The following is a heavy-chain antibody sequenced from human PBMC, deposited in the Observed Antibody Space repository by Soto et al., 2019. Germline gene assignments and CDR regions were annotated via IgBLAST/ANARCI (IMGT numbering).Heavy chain of an antibody. Sequence: PGGSLRLSCAASGFTFCNYAMSWVRQAPGKGLEWVSGISGSGARTYYADSVKGRFTISRDNSKNTLYLQMNSLRAEDTAVYYCAKSSDYYGSGSYYKNYFDYWGQGTLVTVSS. CDR2: ISGSGART. CDR1: GFTFCNYA. D-gene: IGHD3-10*01. V-gene: IGHV3-23*01. CDR3: AKSSDYYGSGSYYKNYFDY. J-gene: IGHJ4*02.